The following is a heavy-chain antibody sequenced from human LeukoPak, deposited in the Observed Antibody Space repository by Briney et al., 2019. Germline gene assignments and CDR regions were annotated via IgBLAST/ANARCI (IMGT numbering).Heavy chain of an antibody. Sequence: GASVKVSCKASGYTFTSYAMNWVRQAPGQGLEWMGWINTNTGNPTYAQGFTGRFVFSLDTSVSTAYLQISSLKAEDTAVYYCARNTRIAAAPTSKFDYWGQGTLVTVSS. J-gene: IGHJ4*02. CDR3: ARNTRIAAAPTSKFDY. CDR1: GYTFTSYA. D-gene: IGHD6-13*01. V-gene: IGHV7-4-1*02. CDR2: INTNTGNP.